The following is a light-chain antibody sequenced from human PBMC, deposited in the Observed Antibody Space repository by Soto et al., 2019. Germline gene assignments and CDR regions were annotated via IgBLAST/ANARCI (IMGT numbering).Light chain of an antibody. V-gene: IGLV2-8*01. J-gene: IGLJ1*01. Sequence: QSALTQPPSASGSPGQSVTISCTGTSSDVGGHNYVSWYQQHPGKAPKLMIYEVSQRPSGVPDRFSGSKSGNTASLTVSGLQAEDEADYYGSSYEGSNNPPYVFGTGTKLTVL. CDR2: EVS. CDR1: SSDVGGHNY. CDR3: SSYEGSNNPPYV.